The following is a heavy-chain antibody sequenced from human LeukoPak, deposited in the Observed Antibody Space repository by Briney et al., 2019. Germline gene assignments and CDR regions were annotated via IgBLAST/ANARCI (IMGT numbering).Heavy chain of an antibody. J-gene: IGHJ4*02. CDR1: GGSFSGYY. V-gene: IGHV4-34*01. CDR3: ARPRYCSSTSCYHDY. Sequence: SETLSLTCAVYGGSFSGYYWSWIRQPPGKGLEWIGEINHSGSTNYNPSLKSRVTISVDTSKNQFSLKLSSVTAADTAVYYCARPRYCSSTSCYHDYWGQGTLVTVSS. D-gene: IGHD2-2*01. CDR2: INHSGST.